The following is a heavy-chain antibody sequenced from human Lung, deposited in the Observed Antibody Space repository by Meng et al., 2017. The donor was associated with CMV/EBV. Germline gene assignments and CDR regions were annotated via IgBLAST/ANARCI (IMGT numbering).Heavy chain of an antibody. CDR2: IKSNPDGGTT. D-gene: IGHD3-22*01. CDR1: GFTFSNAW. J-gene: IGHJ3*02. V-gene: IGHV3-15*01. Sequence: GGSLRLXCAASGFTFSNAWMTWIRQAPGKGLELIGRIKSNPDGGTTDYAAPVKGRFTISRDDSKNTLYLQMNSLKTEDTAVYYCTTNNHYCDSSGYLNDAFDIWXQGTXVTVSS. CDR3: TTNNHYCDSSGYLNDAFDI.